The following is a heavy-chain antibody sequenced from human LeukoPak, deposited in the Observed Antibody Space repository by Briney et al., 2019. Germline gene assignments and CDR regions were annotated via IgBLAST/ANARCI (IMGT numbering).Heavy chain of an antibody. V-gene: IGHV6-1*01. Sequence: SQTLSLTCAISGDSVSSKSAAWNWIRQSPSRGLEWLGRTYYRSKWYNDYAVSVKSRITINPDTSKNQFSLQLNSVTPEDTAVYYCARESSPFWDSSGWPLFDYWGQGTLVTVSS. CDR1: GDSVSSKSAA. CDR3: ARESSPFWDSSGWPLFDY. CDR2: TYYRSKWYN. J-gene: IGHJ4*02. D-gene: IGHD6-19*01.